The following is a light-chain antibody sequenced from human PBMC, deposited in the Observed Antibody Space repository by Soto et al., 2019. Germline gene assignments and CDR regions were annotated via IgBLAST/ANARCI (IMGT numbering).Light chain of an antibody. CDR3: QQYNSYTWT. Sequence: IRMTQSPCSLSASIGDRVTITCRASQSISSWLAWYQQKPGKAPKLLIYKASSLESGVPSRFSGSGSGTEFTLTISSLQPDDFATYYCQQYNSYTWTFGHGTKVDIK. CDR1: QSISSW. CDR2: KAS. V-gene: IGKV1-5*03. J-gene: IGKJ1*01.